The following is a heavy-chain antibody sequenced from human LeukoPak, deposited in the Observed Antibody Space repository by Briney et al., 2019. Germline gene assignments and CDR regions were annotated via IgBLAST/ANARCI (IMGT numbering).Heavy chain of an antibody. CDR2: FDPEDGET. D-gene: IGHD3-22*01. Sequence: ASVKVSCKVSGYTLTELSMHWVRQAPGKGLEWMGGFDPEDGETIYAQKFQGRVTVTEDTSTDTAYMELSSLRSEDTAVYYCATVDHRGYYDSSGYPNAFDIWGQGTMVTVSS. CDR1: GYTLTELS. V-gene: IGHV1-24*01. CDR3: ATVDHRGYYDSSGYPNAFDI. J-gene: IGHJ3*02.